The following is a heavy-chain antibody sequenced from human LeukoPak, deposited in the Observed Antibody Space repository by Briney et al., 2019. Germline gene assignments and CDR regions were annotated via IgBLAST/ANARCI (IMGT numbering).Heavy chain of an antibody. V-gene: IGHV3-30*03. CDR1: GFTFSTYA. CDR2: ISYDGDNK. J-gene: IGHJ4*02. Sequence: GGSLRLSYAASGFTFSTYAIHWVRQAPGKGLEWVAVISYDGDNKYYADSVKGRFTISRDNSKNTLYLQMNSLRAEDTAVYYCARESGEDEWLRLFDYWGQGTLVTVSS. D-gene: IGHD5-12*01. CDR3: ARESGEDEWLRLFDY.